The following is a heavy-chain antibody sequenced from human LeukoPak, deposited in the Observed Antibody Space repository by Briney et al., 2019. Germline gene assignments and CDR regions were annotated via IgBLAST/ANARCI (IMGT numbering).Heavy chain of an antibody. D-gene: IGHD5-18*01. CDR2: IYYSGST. J-gene: IGHJ4*02. CDR1: GGPISSYY. V-gene: IGHV4-59*01. CDR3: VRHGYTYGSIDY. Sequence: KPSENLSPTCTVSGGPISSYYWSWIRQPPGKGLEWIGYIYYSGSTNYNPSLKSRVTISVDTSKNQFSLKLSSVTAADTAVYYCVRHGYTYGSIDYWGQGTLVTVSS.